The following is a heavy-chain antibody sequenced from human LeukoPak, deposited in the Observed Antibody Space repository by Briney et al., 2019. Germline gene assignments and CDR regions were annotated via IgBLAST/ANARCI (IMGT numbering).Heavy chain of an antibody. V-gene: IGHV3-23*01. CDR3: AREGAGDSGRYHSYFDH. CDR1: GFPFSSFA. D-gene: IGHD1-1*01. CDR2: INNRGGGT. J-gene: IGHJ4*02. Sequence: HPGGSLRLSCTDSGFPFSSFAMSWVRQAPGKGLAWVSGINNRGGGTFYADSVQGRFTISRDDSKNTLYLDMNSLRAEDTAVYYCAREGAGDSGRYHSYFDHWGQGTLVTVSS.